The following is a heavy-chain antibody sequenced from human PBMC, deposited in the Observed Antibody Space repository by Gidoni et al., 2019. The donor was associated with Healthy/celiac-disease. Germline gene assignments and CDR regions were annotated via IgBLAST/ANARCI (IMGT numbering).Heavy chain of an antibody. D-gene: IGHD1-26*01. V-gene: IGHV3-7*01. CDR1: GFTFSSYW. CDR2: IKQDGSEK. CDR3: AREGSGSYLGLFYYYGMDV. Sequence: EVQLVESGGGLVQPGGSLTLSCAASGFTFSSYWMSWVRQAPGKGVEWVANIKQDGSEKYYVDSVKGRFTISRDNAKNSLYLQMNSLRAEDTAVYYCAREGSGSYLGLFYYYGMDVWGQGTTVTVSS. J-gene: IGHJ6*02.